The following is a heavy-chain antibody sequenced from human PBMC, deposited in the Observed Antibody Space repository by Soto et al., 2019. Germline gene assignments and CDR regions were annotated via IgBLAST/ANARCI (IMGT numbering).Heavy chain of an antibody. J-gene: IGHJ4*02. Sequence: EVQLLESGGGLVQPGGSLRLSCAASGFTFSSYAMSWVSQAPGKGLEWVSAISGSGGSTYYADSEKGRFTISRDNSKNMLYLQMNSLRAEDTAVYYCAKAPGGYCSGGSCYDFDYWGQGTLVTVSS. CDR2: ISGSGGST. D-gene: IGHD2-15*01. CDR1: GFTFSSYA. CDR3: AKAPGGYCSGGSCYDFDY. V-gene: IGHV3-23*01.